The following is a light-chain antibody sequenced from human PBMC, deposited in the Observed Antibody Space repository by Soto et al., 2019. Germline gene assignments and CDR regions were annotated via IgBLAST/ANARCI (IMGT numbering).Light chain of an antibody. V-gene: IGKV3-11*01. CDR1: QSVSSY. CDR2: DAS. J-gene: IGKJ1*01. CDR3: QQYYSIPRT. Sequence: EIVLTQSPATLSLSPGERATLSCRASQSVSSYLAWYQQKPGQAPRLLIYDASNRATGIPARFSGSGSGTDFTLTISSLEPEDVAVYYCQQYYSIPRTFGQGTKVDIK.